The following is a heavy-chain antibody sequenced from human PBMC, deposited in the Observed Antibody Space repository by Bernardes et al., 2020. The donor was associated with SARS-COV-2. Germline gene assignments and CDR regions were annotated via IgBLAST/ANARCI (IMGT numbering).Heavy chain of an antibody. CDR2: ISSSGSTI. J-gene: IGHJ4*02. D-gene: IGHD4-17*01. Sequence: GGSLRLSCAASGFTFSSYEMNWVRQAPGKGLEWVSYISSSGSTIYYADSVKGRFTISRDNAKNSLYLQMNSLRAEDTAVYYCARESPVTRAYFDYWGQGTLVTVSS. CDR3: ARESPVTRAYFDY. CDR1: GFTFSSYE. V-gene: IGHV3-48*03.